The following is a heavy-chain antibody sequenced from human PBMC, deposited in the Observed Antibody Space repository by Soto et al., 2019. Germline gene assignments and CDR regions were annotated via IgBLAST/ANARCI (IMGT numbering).Heavy chain of an antibody. D-gene: IGHD2-2*01. CDR1: GGTFSSYA. V-gene: IGHV1-69*13. CDR2: FIPIFGTA. CDR3: AVGYCSSTSCYNWFDP. J-gene: IGHJ5*02. Sequence: ASVKVSCKASGGTFSSYAISWVRQAPGQGLEWMGGFIPIFGTANYAQKFQGRVTITADESTSTAYMELSSLRSEDTAVYYCAVGYCSSTSCYNWFDPWGQGTLVTVSS.